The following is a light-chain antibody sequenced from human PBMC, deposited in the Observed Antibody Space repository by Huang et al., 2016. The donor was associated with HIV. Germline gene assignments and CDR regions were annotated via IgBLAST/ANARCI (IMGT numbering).Light chain of an antibody. V-gene: IGKV3-15*01. CDR1: QSVSSN. Sequence: EIVMTQSPATLSVSPGERATLSCRASQSVSSNVAWYQQKPGQVPRRLFYAASTRATGIPDRFSGSGSGTEFTLTISTLQSEDFAVYYCQQFSKWPFTFGPGTKVEVK. J-gene: IGKJ3*01. CDR2: AAS. CDR3: QQFSKWPFT.